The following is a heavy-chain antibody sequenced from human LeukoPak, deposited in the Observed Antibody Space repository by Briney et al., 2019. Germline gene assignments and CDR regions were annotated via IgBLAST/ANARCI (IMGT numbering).Heavy chain of an antibody. Sequence: GGSLRLSCAASGFTFSNYSMNWVRQAPGKGLEWVSYIRSSGSTIYYADSVKGRFTISRDNAKNSLYLQTNSLRAEDTAVYYCARGGSSWYGFDYWGQGTLVTVSS. CDR2: IRSSGSTI. CDR3: ARGGSSWYGFDY. V-gene: IGHV3-48*01. J-gene: IGHJ4*02. CDR1: GFTFSNYS. D-gene: IGHD2-15*01.